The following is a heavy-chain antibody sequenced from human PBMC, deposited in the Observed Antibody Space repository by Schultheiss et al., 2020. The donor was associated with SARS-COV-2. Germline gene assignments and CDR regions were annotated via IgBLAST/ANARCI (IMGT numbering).Heavy chain of an antibody. J-gene: IGHJ3*02. D-gene: IGHD6-6*01. CDR1: GYTFTSYG. CDR3: ARAIGSSSTAYAFDI. Sequence: ASVKVSCKASGYTFTSYGISWVRQAPGQGLEWMGWISAYNGNTNYAQKLQGRVTITADESTSTAYMELSSLKSEDTAVYYCARAIGSSSTAYAFDIWGQGTMVTVSS. CDR2: ISAYNGNT. V-gene: IGHV1-18*01.